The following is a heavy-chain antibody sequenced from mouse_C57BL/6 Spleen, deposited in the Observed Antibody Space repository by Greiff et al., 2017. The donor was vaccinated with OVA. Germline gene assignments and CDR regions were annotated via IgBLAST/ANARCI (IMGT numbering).Heavy chain of an antibody. CDR1: GFPFSSYA. D-gene: IGHD2-5*01. J-gene: IGHJ2*01. Sequence: EVQGVESGGGLVKPGGSLKLSCAASGFPFSSYAMSWVRQTPEKRLEWVATISDGGSYTYYPDNVKGRFTISRDNAKNNLYLQMSHLKSEDTAMYYCARDHDYYSNPYFDYWGQGTTLTVSS. V-gene: IGHV5-4*01. CDR2: ISDGGSYT. CDR3: ARDHDYYSNPYFDY.